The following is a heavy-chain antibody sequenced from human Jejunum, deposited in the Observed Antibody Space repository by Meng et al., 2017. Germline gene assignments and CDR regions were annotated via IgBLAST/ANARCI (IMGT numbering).Heavy chain of an antibody. CDR1: GLDFSRYA. CDR3: AKDPNGDYLGAFDF. V-gene: IGHV3-23*01. Sequence: GGSLRLSCVGSGLDFSRYAMIWIRQAPGKGLEWVSSIRGSGGGTHYAEAVRGRFSISRDNSKNTLYLQINSLRDEDTAVYYCAKDPNGDYLGAFDFWGQGTMVTVSS. D-gene: IGHD4-17*01. J-gene: IGHJ3*01. CDR2: IRGSGGGT.